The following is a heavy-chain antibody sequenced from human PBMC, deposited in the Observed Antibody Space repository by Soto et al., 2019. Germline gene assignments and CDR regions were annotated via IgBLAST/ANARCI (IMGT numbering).Heavy chain of an antibody. CDR3: TRHFVVPAAILRHATGTSEN. D-gene: IGHD2-2*02. CDR2: IDYSGST. CDR1: GGSISSSSYY. J-gene: IGHJ4*02. V-gene: IGHV4-39*01. Sequence: SETRSLTCTVSGGSISSSSYYWGWIHHPPGKGLEWIGSIDYSGSTYYNPSLKSRVTISVDTSKNQFSLKLSSVTAADTAVYYCTRHFVVPAAILRHATGTSENWGQGNMVNVSA.